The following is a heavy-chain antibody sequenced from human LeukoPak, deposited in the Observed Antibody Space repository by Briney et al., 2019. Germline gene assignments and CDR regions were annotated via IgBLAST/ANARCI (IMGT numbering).Heavy chain of an antibody. CDR3: ARAFDDILTGQRKYYYYYGMDV. CDR2: IIPIFGTA. J-gene: IGHJ6*04. D-gene: IGHD3-9*01. V-gene: IGHV1-69*06. Sequence: GASVKVSCKASGGTFSSYAISWVRQAPGQGLEWMGGIIPIFGTANYAQKFQGRVTITADKSTSTAYMELSSLRSEDTAVYYCARAFDDILTGQRKYYYYYGMDVWGKGTTVTVSS. CDR1: GGTFSSYA.